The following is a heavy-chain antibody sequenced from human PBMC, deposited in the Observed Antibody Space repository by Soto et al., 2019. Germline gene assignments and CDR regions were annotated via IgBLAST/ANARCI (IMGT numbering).Heavy chain of an antibody. J-gene: IGHJ2*01. Sequence: ASVKVSCKASGYTFTSYGISWVRQAPGQGLEWMGWISAYNGNTNYARKLQGRVTMTTDTSTGTAYMELRSLRSDDTAVYYCARVSPFWYFDLWGRGTLVTVSS. CDR2: ISAYNGNT. CDR1: GYTFTSYG. CDR3: ARVSPFWYFDL. V-gene: IGHV1-18*01.